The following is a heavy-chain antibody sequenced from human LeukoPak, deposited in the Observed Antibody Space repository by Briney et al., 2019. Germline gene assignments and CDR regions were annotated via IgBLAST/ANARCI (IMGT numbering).Heavy chain of an antibody. Sequence: GESPKISCRGSGYSFTAYWVAWVRQMPGKGLEWMATIYPGDSATTYSPSFQGQVTISADKSITTAYLRWSSLKASDTAMYYCARPAAGLGGFDYWGQGTLVTVSS. D-gene: IGHD3-16*01. CDR1: GYSFTAYW. V-gene: IGHV5-51*01. CDR3: ARPAAGLGGFDY. CDR2: IYPGDSAT. J-gene: IGHJ4*02.